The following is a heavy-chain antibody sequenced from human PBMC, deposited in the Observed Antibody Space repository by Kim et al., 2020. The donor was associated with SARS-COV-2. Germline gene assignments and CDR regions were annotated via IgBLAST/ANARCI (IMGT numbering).Heavy chain of an antibody. CDR3: AKLGSRQLYHLTFDY. CDR1: GFTFSSYA. Sequence: GGSLRLSCAASGFTFSSYAMSWVRQAPGKGLEWVSAISGSGGSTYYADSVKGRFTISRDNSKNTLYLQMNSLRAEDTAVYYCAKLGSRQLYHLTFDYWGQGTLVTVSS. J-gene: IGHJ4*02. V-gene: IGHV3-23*01. D-gene: IGHD5-18*01. CDR2: ISGSGGST.